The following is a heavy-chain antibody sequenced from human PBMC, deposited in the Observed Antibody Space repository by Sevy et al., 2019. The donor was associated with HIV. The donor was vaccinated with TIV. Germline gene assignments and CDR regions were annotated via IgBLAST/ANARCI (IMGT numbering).Heavy chain of an antibody. CDR1: GGSFSGYY. J-gene: IGHJ5*02. Sequence: SETLSLTCAVYGGSFSGYYWSWIRQPPGKGLEWIGEINHSGSTNYNPSLKSRVTISVDTSKNQFSLKLSPVTAADTAVYYCARAGAEAGTGGWFDPWGQGTLVTVSS. D-gene: IGHD6-13*01. CDR3: ARAGAEAGTGGWFDP. V-gene: IGHV4-34*01. CDR2: INHSGST.